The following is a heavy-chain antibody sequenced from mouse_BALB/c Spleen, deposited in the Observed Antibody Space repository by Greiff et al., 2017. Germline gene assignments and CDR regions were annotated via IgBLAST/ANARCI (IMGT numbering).Heavy chain of an antibody. Sequence: EVMLVESGGGLVQPGGSLRLSCAPSGFTFTDYYMSWVRPPPGKALEWLGFIRNKANGYTTEDSASVKGRFTISRDNSQSILYLQMNTLRAEDSATYYCARDDDGYPAWFAYWGQGTLVTVSA. J-gene: IGHJ3*01. CDR3: ARDDDGYPAWFAY. CDR1: GFTFTDYY. V-gene: IGHV7-3*02. D-gene: IGHD2-3*01. CDR2: IRNKANGYTT.